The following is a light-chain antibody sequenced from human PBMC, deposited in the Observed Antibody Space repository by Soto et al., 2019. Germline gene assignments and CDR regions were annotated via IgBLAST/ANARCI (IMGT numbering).Light chain of an antibody. CDR2: EVS. CDR3: SSYTSTWV. J-gene: IGLJ3*02. Sequence: QSVLTQPASVSGSPGQSITISCTGTSSDVGGYNYVSWYQQHPGKAPKLMIYEVSNRPSGVSNRFSGSKSGNMASLTISGLQAEDEADYYCSSYTSTWVFGGGTKLTVL. CDR1: SSDVGGYNY. V-gene: IGLV2-14*01.